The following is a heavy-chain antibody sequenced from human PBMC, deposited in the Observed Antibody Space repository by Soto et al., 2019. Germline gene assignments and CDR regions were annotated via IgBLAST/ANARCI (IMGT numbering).Heavy chain of an antibody. CDR2: ISYDGTNK. Sequence: QVQLVESGGGVVQPGRSLRLSCAASGFSFSISPMHWVRQAPGKGPEWVALISYDGTNKFYADSVKGRFTISRDNSKSTLYFQVDILRPEDAAVYYCARDPKTSGGQHWAFNYFDSWGQGTLVTVSS. V-gene: IGHV3-30*14. CDR3: ARDPKTSGGQHWAFNYFDS. D-gene: IGHD7-27*01. J-gene: IGHJ4*02. CDR1: GFSFSISP.